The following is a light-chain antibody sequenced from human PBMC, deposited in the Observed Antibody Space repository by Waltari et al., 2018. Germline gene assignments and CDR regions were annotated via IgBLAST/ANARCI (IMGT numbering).Light chain of an antibody. CDR1: QSVSSSY. CDR2: GAS. Sequence: EIVLTQSPGTLSLSPGERATLSCRASQSVSSSYLAWYQQKPGQAPRLIIYGASSMATGIPDRFSGSGSGTDFTLTIIRLEPEDFAVYYCQQYGSSPLTFGGGTKVEIK. CDR3: QQYGSSPLT. V-gene: IGKV3-20*01. J-gene: IGKJ4*01.